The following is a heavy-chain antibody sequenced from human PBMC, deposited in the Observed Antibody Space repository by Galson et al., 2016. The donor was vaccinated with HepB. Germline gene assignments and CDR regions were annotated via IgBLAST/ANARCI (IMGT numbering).Heavy chain of an antibody. CDR3: ARFKPEGEMPTIPVGSLDY. CDR2: TSPNGAYT. Sequence: SLRLSCAASGFTFSIYAIHWVRQAPGKGLEIVSATSPNGAYTYYAEFVKGRFTVSRDNSRNTLFLQMTSLRLEDTGVYYCARFKPEGEMPTIPVGSLDYWGLGTLVTISS. V-gene: IGHV3-64*04. CDR1: GFTFSIYA. J-gene: IGHJ4*02. D-gene: IGHD5-24*01.